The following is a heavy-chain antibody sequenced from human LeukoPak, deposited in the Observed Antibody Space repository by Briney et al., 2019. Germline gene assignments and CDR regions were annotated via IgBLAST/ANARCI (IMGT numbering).Heavy chain of an antibody. D-gene: IGHD4-23*01. CDR2: IYSGGST. J-gene: IGHJ4*02. Sequence: GGSLRLSCAASGFTASSNYMSWVRQAPGKGLEWVSVIYSGGSTYYADSVKGRFTISRDNSKNTLYLQMNSLRAEDTAVYYCARSAADNYGGTDYWGQGTLVTVSS. V-gene: IGHV3-66*01. CDR3: ARSAADNYGGTDY. CDR1: GFTASSNY.